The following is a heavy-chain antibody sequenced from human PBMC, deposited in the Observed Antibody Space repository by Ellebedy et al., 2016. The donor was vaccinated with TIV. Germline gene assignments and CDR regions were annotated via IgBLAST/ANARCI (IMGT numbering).Heavy chain of an antibody. J-gene: IGHJ4*02. Sequence: ASVKVSCKASGYTFTGYYMHWVRQAPGQGLEWMGWINPNSGGTNYAQKFQGRVTMTRNTSISTAYMELSSLRSEDTAVYYCARGGYSYGSGDFDYWGQGTLVTVSS. CDR1: GYTFTGYY. CDR3: ARGGYSYGSGDFDY. D-gene: IGHD5-18*01. V-gene: IGHV1-2*02. CDR2: INPNSGGT.